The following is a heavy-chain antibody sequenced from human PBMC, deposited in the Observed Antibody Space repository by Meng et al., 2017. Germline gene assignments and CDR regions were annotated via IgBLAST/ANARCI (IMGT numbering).Heavy chain of an antibody. CDR3: ARADRRVGSYGPNWFDP. D-gene: IGHD5-18*01. Sequence: VQLRGSGPGLVNPPQTLSPTCTVSGGSISSGGYYWSWIRQHPGKGLEWIGYIYYSGSTYYNPSLKSLVTISVDTSKNQFSLKLSSVTAADTAVYYCARADRRVGSYGPNWFDPWGQGTLVTVSS. CDR1: GGSISSGGYY. J-gene: IGHJ5*02. V-gene: IGHV4-31*01. CDR2: IYYSGST.